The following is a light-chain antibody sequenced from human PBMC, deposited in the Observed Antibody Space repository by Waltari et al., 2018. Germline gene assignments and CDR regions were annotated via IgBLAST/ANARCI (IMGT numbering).Light chain of an antibody. J-gene: IGLJ3*02. Sequence: QLVLTQSPSASASLGASVKLTCTLSSGHSNNIIAWLQQQPEKGPLYLMKVNSDGSHSKGDEIPDRFSGSSSGAERYLTISSLQSEDEADYYCQSGGHGTWVFGGGTKLTVL. CDR3: QSGGHGTWV. CDR1: SGHSNNI. CDR2: VNSDGSH. V-gene: IGLV4-69*01.